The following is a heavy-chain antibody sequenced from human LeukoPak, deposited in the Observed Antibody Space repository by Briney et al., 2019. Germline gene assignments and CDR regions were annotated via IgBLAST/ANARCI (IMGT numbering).Heavy chain of an antibody. V-gene: IGHV3-15*01. J-gene: IGHJ6*02. D-gene: IGHD5-24*01. CDR3: TTDPVGWLQFYGMDV. CDR1: GFTFSNAW. CDR2: IKSKTDGGTT. Sequence: GGSLRLSCAASGFTFSNAWMSWVRQAPGKGLEWVGRIKSKTDGGTTDYAAPVKGRFTISRDDSKNTLYLQMNSLKTEDTAVYYCTTDPVGWLQFYGMDVWGQGTTVTVSS.